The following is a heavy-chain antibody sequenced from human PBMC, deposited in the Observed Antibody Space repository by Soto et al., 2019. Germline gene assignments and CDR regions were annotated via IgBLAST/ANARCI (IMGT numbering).Heavy chain of an antibody. CDR3: ASFPTALGTFGWSRRHYGKEV. Sequence: SVKVSCKASGGTFSSYAISWVRQAPGQGLEWMGGIIPIFGTANYAQKFQGRVTLTADESTSTAYMELSSLRSEDTAVYYCASFPTALGTFGWSRRHYGKEVWRQPTTVIFCS. CDR2: IIPIFGTA. D-gene: IGHD3-9*01. V-gene: IGHV1-69*13. J-gene: IGHJ6*02. CDR1: GGTFSSYA.